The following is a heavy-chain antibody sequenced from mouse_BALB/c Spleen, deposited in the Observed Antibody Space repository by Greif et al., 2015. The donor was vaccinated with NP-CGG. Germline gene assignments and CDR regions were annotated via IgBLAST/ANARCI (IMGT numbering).Heavy chain of an antibody. Sequence: EVHLVESGGGLVQPGGSLKLSCAASEFTFSSYGMSWVRQTPDKRLELVATINSNGGSTYYPDSVKGRFTIARDNAKNTLYLQMSSLKSEDTAMYYCARGGYPDYWGQGTTLTVSS. CDR1: EFTFSSYG. CDR3: ARGGYPDY. J-gene: IGHJ2*01. D-gene: IGHD2-2*01. V-gene: IGHV5-6-3*01. CDR2: INSNGGST.